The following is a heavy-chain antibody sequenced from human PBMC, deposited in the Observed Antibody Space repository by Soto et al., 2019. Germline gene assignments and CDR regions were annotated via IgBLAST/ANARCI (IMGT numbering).Heavy chain of an antibody. V-gene: IGHV3-23*01. CDR3: AKGKTMVRGVNLFDY. J-gene: IGHJ4*02. Sequence: GGSLRLSCAASGFTFSSYAMSWVRQAPGKGLEWVSAISGSGGSTYYADSVKGRFTISRDNSKNTLYLQMNSLRAEDTAVYYCAKGKTMVRGVNLFDYWGQGTLVTVSS. CDR2: ISGSGGST. D-gene: IGHD3-10*01. CDR1: GFTFSSYA.